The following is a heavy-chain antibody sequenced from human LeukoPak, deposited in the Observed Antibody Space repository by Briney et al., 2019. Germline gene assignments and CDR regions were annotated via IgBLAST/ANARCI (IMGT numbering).Heavy chain of an antibody. CDR3: ARDLIVFGGGSYSSY. D-gene: IGHD1-26*01. CDR1: GYTFTGYY. CDR2: INPNSGGT. V-gene: IGHV1-2*02. Sequence: EASVKVSCKASGYTFTGYYMHWVRQAPGQGLEWMGWINPNSGGTNYAQKFQGRVTMTRDTSISTAYMELSRLRSDDTAVYYCARDLIVFGGGSYSSYWGQGTLVTVSS. J-gene: IGHJ4*02.